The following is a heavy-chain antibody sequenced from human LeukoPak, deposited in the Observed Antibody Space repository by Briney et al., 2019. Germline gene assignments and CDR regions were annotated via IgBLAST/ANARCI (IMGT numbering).Heavy chain of an antibody. CDR1: GFTFGNYA. CDR3: AKATQRYCTGGTCYPLDY. D-gene: IGHD2-8*02. V-gene: IGHV3-23*01. J-gene: IGHJ4*02. Sequence: GGSLRLSCAASGFTFGNYAMAWIRQNPGKGLEWVSCITDIGKNTYHTDSVKGRFTISRDNSKNTLSLQMNSLRVEDTAVYYCAKATQRYCTGGTCYPLDYWGQGTLVTVSS. CDR2: ITDIGKNT.